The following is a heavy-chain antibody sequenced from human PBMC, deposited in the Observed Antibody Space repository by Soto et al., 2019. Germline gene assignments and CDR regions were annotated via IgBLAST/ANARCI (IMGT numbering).Heavy chain of an antibody. CDR3: ARAGAATLSDY. CDR2: IYYSGST. J-gene: IGHJ4*02. D-gene: IGHD2-15*01. V-gene: IGHV4-59*01. Sequence: QVHLQESGPGLVKPSETLSLTCTVSGGSISNYYWSWIRQPPGKGLEWIAYIYYSGSTNYNPPLKSRVTISLDTSKNQFSLKLSSVTAADTAVYYCARAGAATLSDYWGQGTLVTVSS. CDR1: GGSISNYY.